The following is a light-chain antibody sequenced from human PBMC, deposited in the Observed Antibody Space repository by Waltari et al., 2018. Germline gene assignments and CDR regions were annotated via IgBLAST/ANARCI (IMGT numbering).Light chain of an antibody. J-gene: IGKJ1*01. CDR3: QHYVSLPAT. CDR2: HAS. Sequence: SCRASQSSSKYLAWYQQKPGQAPRLLIYHASSRSTGIPDRFSGSGFGTDFSLTISRLEPEDFAVYYCQHYVSLPATFGQGTKLEIK. CDR1: QSSSKY. V-gene: IGKV3-20*01.